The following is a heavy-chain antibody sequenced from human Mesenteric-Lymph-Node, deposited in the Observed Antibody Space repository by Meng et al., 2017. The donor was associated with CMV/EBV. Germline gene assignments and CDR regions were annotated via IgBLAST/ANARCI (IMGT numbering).Heavy chain of an antibody. CDR1: GYTFTSYG. CDR3: ARRRSGDYDH. D-gene: IGHD4-17*01. V-gene: IGHV1-46*01. J-gene: IGHJ5*02. Sequence: ASVKVSCKASGYTFTSYGISWVRQAPGQGLEWMGIINPSAGSTSYAQKFQGRVTMTRDTSTSTVYMELSSLRSEDTAVYYCARRRSGDYDHWGQGTLVTVSS. CDR2: INPSAGST.